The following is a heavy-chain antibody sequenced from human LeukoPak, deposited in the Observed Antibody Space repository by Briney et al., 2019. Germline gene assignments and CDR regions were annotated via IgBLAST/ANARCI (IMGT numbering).Heavy chain of an antibody. J-gene: IGHJ3*02. CDR1: GGSISSSSYY. V-gene: IGHV4-39*07. D-gene: IGHD4-11*01. CDR3: ARAPWAYGNYVHAFDI. Sequence: ASETLSLTCTVSGGSISSSSYYWAWIRQPPGKGLEWIGSIYSGGRIYYNPSLKSRVSISIDTSNNDLSLKVTSVTAADTAGYYCARAPWAYGNYVHAFDIWGQGTMVTVSS. CDR2: IYSGGRI.